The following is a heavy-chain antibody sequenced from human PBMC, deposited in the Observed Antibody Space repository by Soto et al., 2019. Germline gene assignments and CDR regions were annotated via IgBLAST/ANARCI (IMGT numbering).Heavy chain of an antibody. D-gene: IGHD6-13*01. CDR3: ARGGIAAAAPPDY. J-gene: IGHJ4*02. V-gene: IGHV4-31*03. Sequence: QVQLQESGPGLVKPSQTLSLTCTVSGGSISSGGYYWSWIRQDPGKGLEWIGYIYYSGSTYYNPSRKSRVTISVDTSKNQFSLKLSSVTAADTAVYYCARGGIAAAAPPDYWGQGTLVTVSS. CDR2: IYYSGST. CDR1: GGSISSGGYY.